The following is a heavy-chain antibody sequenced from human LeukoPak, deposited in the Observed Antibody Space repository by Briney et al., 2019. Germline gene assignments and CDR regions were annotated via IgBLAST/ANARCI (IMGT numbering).Heavy chain of an antibody. D-gene: IGHD4-17*01. CDR1: GFSFTTYS. CDR3: ARAEDDYGDWGWFDP. J-gene: IGHJ5*02. V-gene: IGHV3-30-3*01. Sequence: GGSLRLSCAASGFSFTTYSFSWVRQAPGKGLEWVAVISYDGSNKYYADSVKGRFTISRDNSKNTLYLQMNSLRAEDTAVYYCARAEDDYGDWGWFDPWGQGTLVTVSS. CDR2: ISYDGSNK.